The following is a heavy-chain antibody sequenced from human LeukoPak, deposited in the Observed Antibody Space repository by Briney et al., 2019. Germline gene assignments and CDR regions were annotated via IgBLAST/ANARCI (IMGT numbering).Heavy chain of an antibody. D-gene: IGHD4-17*01. Sequence: GGSLRLSCTASGFTFSDYYMNWIRQAPGKGLEWVSYMSGNSRTIYYADSVKGRFTISRDNAKNSLYLQMNSLRAEDTAVYYCARDSVSGDSLNWFGPWGQGTLVTVSS. CDR2: MSGNSRTI. CDR3: ARDSVSGDSLNWFGP. J-gene: IGHJ5*02. CDR1: GFTFSDYY. V-gene: IGHV3-11*01.